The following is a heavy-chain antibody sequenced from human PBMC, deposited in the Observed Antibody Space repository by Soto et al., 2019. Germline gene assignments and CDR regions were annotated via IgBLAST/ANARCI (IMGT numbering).Heavy chain of an antibody. CDR2: IIPIFGTA. CDR1: GATFSSYA. D-gene: IGHD1-7*01. CDR3: ARNNWNYRTGYYYYGMDV. J-gene: IGHJ6*02. Sequence: GPSEKVSCKASGATFSSYAISWVRQAPGQGLEWMGGIIPIFGTANYAQKFQGRVTITADESTSTAYMELSSLRSEDTAVYYCARNNWNYRTGYYYYGMDVWGQGTTVTVSS. V-gene: IGHV1-69*13.